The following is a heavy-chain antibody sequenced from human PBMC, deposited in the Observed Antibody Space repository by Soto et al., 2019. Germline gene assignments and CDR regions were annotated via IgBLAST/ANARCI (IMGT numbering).Heavy chain of an antibody. Sequence: QVQLVQSGPEVRKPGASVKVSCKTSGYTFTYYALHWVRQAPGPRLERMGWINTGNGNTNYSQKFQVRLTITRDTSATTLFMELSSLRSEDTTVYYCVKFSGIPVWCQGTLVTFSS. CDR1: GYTFTYYA. CDR2: INTGNGNT. D-gene: IGHD1-1*01. CDR3: VKFSGIPV. V-gene: IGHV1-3*04. J-gene: IGHJ1*01.